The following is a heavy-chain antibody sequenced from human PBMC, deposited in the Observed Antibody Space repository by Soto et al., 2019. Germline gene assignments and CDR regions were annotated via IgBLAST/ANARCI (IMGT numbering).Heavy chain of an antibody. J-gene: IGHJ4*02. CDR3: AKDQNKRVGEYYYDSSGYYPPGFDY. CDR2: ISGSGGST. V-gene: IGHV3-23*01. Sequence: GGSLRLSCAASGFTFSSYAMSWVRQAPGKGLEWVSAISGSGGSTYYADSVKGRFTISRDNSKNTLYLQMNSLRAEDTAVYYCAKDQNKRVGEYYYDSSGYYPPGFDYWGQGTLVTVSS. D-gene: IGHD3-22*01. CDR1: GFTFSSYA.